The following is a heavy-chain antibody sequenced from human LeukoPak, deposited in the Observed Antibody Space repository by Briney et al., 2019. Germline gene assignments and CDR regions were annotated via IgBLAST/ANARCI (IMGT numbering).Heavy chain of an antibody. CDR1: GGSFSGYY. CDR2: INHSGST. J-gene: IGHJ4*02. Sequence: SETLSLTCAVYGGSFSGYYWSWIRQPPGKGLEWIGEINHSGSTNYNPSLKSRVTISVDTSKNQFSLKLSSVTAADTAVYYCARGTGGIAAAGSFDYWGQGTLVTVSS. V-gene: IGHV4-34*01. D-gene: IGHD6-13*01. CDR3: ARGTGGIAAAGSFDY.